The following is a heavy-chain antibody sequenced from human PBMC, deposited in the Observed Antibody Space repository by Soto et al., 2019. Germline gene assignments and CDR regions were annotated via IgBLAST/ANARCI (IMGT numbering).Heavy chain of an antibody. Sequence: EVQLVESGGGWVHLGGSLRLPCAASGFTLSSYNIHGVRQATGEGLAWVSGIGSGGDTHYADSVKGRFIISREDGKNSLYLQMNNLRVGDTAVYYCTRKTPPTGMEVWGQGATVTVSS. J-gene: IGHJ6*02. D-gene: IGHD3-9*01. CDR1: GFTLSSYN. CDR3: TRKTPPTGMEV. CDR2: IGSGGDT. V-gene: IGHV3-13*01.